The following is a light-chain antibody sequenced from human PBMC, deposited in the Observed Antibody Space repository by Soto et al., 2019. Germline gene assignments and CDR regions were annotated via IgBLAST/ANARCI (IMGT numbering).Light chain of an antibody. CDR2: DVT. J-gene: IGLJ1*01. CDR1: SSDVGGYKY. V-gene: IGLV2-14*01. CDR3: SSYTRSSSYV. Sequence: QSALTQPASVSGSPGQSITISCTGTSSDVGGYKYVSWYQQHPDEAPKLIIYDVTNRPSGISNRFSGSKSGNTASLTISGLQAEDEADYYCSSYTRSSSYVFGTGTKAPS.